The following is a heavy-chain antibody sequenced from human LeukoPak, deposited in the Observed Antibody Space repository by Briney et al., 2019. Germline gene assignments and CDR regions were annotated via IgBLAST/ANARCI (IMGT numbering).Heavy chain of an antibody. Sequence: GGSLRLSCAASGFTFSSYAMSWVRQAPGKGLEWVSSISSSSNYIYYADSVKGRFTISRDNAKNSLYLQMNSLRAEDTAVYYCASGEFDYYDSLFFGGQGTLVTVSS. V-gene: IGHV3-21*01. J-gene: IGHJ4*02. CDR2: ISSSSNYI. CDR1: GFTFSSYA. CDR3: ASGEFDYYDSLFF. D-gene: IGHD3-22*01.